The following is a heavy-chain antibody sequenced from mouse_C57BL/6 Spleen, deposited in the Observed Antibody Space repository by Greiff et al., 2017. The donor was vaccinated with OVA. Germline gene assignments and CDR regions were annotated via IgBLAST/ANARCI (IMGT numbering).Heavy chain of an antibody. CDR1: GYAFSSSW. CDR3: ARSITTVAY. V-gene: IGHV1-82*01. Sequence: VQLQQSGPDLVKPGASVKISCKASGYAFSSSWMNWVKQRPGKGLEWIGRIYPGDGDTNYNGKFKGKATLTADKSSSTAYMQLSSLTSEDSAVYFCARSITTVAYWGQGTLVTVSA. CDR2: IYPGDGDT. D-gene: IGHD1-1*01. J-gene: IGHJ3*01.